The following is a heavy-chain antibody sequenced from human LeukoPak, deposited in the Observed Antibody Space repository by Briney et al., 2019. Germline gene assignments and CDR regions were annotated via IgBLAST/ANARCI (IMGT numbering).Heavy chain of an antibody. J-gene: IGHJ4*02. CDR3: ARGSTWLRRFDY. CDR2: INHSGST. CDR1: GGSFSGYY. D-gene: IGHD5-12*01. V-gene: IGHV4-34*01. Sequence: KPSETLSLXCAVYGGSFSGYYWSWIRQPPGKGLEWIGEINHSGSTNYNPSLKSRVTISVDTSKNQFSLKLSSVTAADTAVYYCARGSTWLRRFDYWGQGTLVTVSS.